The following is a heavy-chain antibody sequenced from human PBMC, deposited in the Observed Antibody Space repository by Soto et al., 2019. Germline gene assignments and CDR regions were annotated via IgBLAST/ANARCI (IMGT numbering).Heavy chain of an antibody. CDR2: ISSSSSTI. J-gene: IGHJ5*02. V-gene: IGHV3-48*01. CDR1: GFTFSSYS. Sequence: EVQLVESGGGLVQPGGSLRLSCAASGFTFSSYSMNWVRQAPGKGLEWVSYISSSSSTIYYADSVKGRFTISRDNAKNSLYLQMNSLRAEDTAVDYWARQPERIAEIGWFDPWGQGTLVTVSS. CDR3: ARQPERIAEIGWFDP. D-gene: IGHD6-13*01.